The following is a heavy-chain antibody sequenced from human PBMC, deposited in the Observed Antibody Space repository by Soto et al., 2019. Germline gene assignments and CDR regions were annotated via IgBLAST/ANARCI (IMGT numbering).Heavy chain of an antibody. J-gene: IGHJ4*02. Sequence: PSETLSLTCTVSGRSLRSGSYYWSWIRQPPVKGLEWIGYIYHGGATTYNASLKSLVTISVDTSKNQFFLKVNSVTAADTAVYYCARHPTYYYDSSGYLFDYWGQGSLVTVS. CDR1: GRSLRSGSYY. V-gene: IGHV4-61*01. CDR2: IYHGGAT. D-gene: IGHD3-22*01. CDR3: ARHPTYYYDSSGYLFDY.